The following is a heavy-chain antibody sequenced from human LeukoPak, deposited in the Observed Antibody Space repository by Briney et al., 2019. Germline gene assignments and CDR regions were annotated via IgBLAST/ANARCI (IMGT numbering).Heavy chain of an antibody. V-gene: IGHV4-34*01. D-gene: IGHD6-19*01. CDR1: GGSFSGYY. CDR2: VNHSGST. CDR3: ARDTPTIAVAGGDWYFDL. J-gene: IGHJ2*01. Sequence: SETLSLTCAVYGGSFSGYYWSWIRQPPGKGLEWIGEVNHSGSTNYNPSLKSRVTISVDTSKNQFSLKLSSVTAADTAVYYCARDTPTIAVAGGDWYFDLWGRGTLVTVSS.